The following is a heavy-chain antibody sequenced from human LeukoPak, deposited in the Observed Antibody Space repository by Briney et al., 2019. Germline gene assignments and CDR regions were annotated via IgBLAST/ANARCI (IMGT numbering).Heavy chain of an antibody. D-gene: IGHD1-26*01. Sequence: SETLSLTCAVYGGSISSYYWSWIRQPPGKGLEWIGYIYYSGSTNYNPSLKSRVTISVDTSKNQFSLKLSSVTAADTAVYYCARVKRGSNAFDIWGQGTMVTVSS. V-gene: IGHV4-59*01. J-gene: IGHJ3*02. CDR3: ARVKRGSNAFDI. CDR2: IYYSGST. CDR1: GGSISSYY.